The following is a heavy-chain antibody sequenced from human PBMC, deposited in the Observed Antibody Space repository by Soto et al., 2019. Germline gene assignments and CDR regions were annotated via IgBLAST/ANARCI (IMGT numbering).Heavy chain of an antibody. D-gene: IGHD3-22*01. CDR3: VKDHVKIRRTMIVVVPEAADS. J-gene: IGHJ3*02. Sequence: GGSPRLSCSASGFTFSSYAMHWFRQAPGKGLEYVSAISSNGGSTYYADSVKGRFTISRDNSKNTLYLQMSSLRAEDTAVYYCVKDHVKIRRTMIVVVPEAADSWGQGTMVTVSS. V-gene: IGHV3-64D*08. CDR2: ISSNGGST. CDR1: GFTFSSYA.